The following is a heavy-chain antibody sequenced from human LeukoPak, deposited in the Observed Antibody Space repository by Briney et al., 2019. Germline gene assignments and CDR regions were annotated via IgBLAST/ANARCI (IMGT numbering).Heavy chain of an antibody. J-gene: IGHJ1*01. D-gene: IGHD2-15*01. Sequence: KPSETLSLTCTVSGGSISSYYWSWIRQPPGKGLEWIGYIYYSGTTNYNPSLKSRVTISVDTSKNQFSLKLSSVTAADTAVYYCVREDYCSGGSCYSGYFQHWGQGTLVTVSS. CDR3: VREDYCSGGSCYSGYFQH. CDR1: GGSISSYY. V-gene: IGHV4-59*01. CDR2: IYYSGTT.